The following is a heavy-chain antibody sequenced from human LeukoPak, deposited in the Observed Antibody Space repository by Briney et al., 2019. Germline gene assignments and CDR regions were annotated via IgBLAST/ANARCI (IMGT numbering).Heavy chain of an antibody. CDR2: IYYSGST. CDR1: GGSISSSSYY. D-gene: IGHD3-10*01. Sequence: SETLSLTCTVSGGSISSSSYYWGWIRQPPGKGLEWIGSIYYSGSTYYNPSLKSRVTISVDTSKNQFSLKLSSVTAADTAVYYCARGVSRFGELNNYYYYYMDVWGKGTTVTVSS. V-gene: IGHV4-39*07. CDR3: ARGVSRFGELNNYYYYYMDV. J-gene: IGHJ6*03.